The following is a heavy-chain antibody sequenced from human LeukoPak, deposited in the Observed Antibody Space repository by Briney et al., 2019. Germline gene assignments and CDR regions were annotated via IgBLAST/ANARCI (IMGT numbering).Heavy chain of an antibody. CDR3: AKDTGTSYDAFDI. CDR2: ISWDGGST. CDR1: GFTFDDYT. D-gene: IGHD1-7*01. Sequence: SGGSLRLSRAASGFTFDDYTMHWVRQAPGKGLEWVSLISWDGGSTYYADSVKGRFTISRDNSKNSLYLQMNSLRTEDTALYYCAKDTGTSYDAFDIWGQGTMVTVSS. V-gene: IGHV3-43*01. J-gene: IGHJ3*02.